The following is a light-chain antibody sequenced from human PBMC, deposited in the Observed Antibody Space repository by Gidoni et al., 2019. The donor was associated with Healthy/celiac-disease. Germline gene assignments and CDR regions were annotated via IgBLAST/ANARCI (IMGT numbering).Light chain of an antibody. Sequence: QIVLTPSPSASASLGASVKLTCTLSSGHSSYPLAWPTQQPEKGPRYLMKLNSDGSHSKGDGIPDRFSGSSSGAERYLTISSLQSEDEADYYCQTWGTGPVVFGGGTKLTVL. J-gene: IGLJ2*01. CDR1: SGHSSYP. CDR2: LNSDGSH. V-gene: IGLV4-69*01. CDR3: QTWGTGPVV.